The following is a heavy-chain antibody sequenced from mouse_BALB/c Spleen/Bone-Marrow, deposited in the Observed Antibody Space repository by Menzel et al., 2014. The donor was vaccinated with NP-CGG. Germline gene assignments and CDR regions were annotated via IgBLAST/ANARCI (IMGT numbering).Heavy chain of an antibody. CDR2: IYPGNVDT. J-gene: IGHJ1*01. CDR1: GYTFTNYY. V-gene: IGHV1S56*01. Sequence: VQLQQSGPELVMPGTSVKISCKASGYTFTNYYTHWVRQRPGQGLEWIGWIYPGNVDTKYNEKFKGKATLTADKSSSTAYMQLSSLTSEDSAVYFCAREVGRGGYFDVWGAGTTVTVSS. CDR3: AREVGRGGYFDV. D-gene: IGHD1-1*02.